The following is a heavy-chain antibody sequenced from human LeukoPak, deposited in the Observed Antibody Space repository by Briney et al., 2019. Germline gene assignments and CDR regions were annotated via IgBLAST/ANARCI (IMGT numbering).Heavy chain of an antibody. V-gene: IGHV3-48*01. CDR2: ISSSSSAT. CDR3: AKVRNGRFLEWSIFDY. CDR1: EFTFSDYS. Sequence: GGSLRLSCGASEFTFSDYSMNWVRQAPGKGLEWISYISSSSSATYYADSVKGRFTVSRDNSKNTLYLQMNSLRAEDTAVYYCAKVRNGRFLEWSIFDYWGQGTLVTVSS. D-gene: IGHD3-3*01. J-gene: IGHJ4*02.